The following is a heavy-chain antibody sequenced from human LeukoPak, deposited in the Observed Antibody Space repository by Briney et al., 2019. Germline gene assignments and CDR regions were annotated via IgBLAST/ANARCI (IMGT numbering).Heavy chain of an antibody. V-gene: IGHV3-49*04. J-gene: IGHJ6*04. CDR2: IISKADGGTT. CDR1: GFTCGDYA. CDR3: TRDELRYFDWSFSYYYYGMDV. D-gene: IGHD3-9*01. Sequence: PGRSLRLSCTASGFTCGDYAMSWVRQAPGGGRVWGGFIISKADGGTTEYAASVKGRFTISRDDSKSIAYLQMNSLKTEDTAVYYCTRDELRYFDWSFSYYYYGMDVWGKGTTVTVSS.